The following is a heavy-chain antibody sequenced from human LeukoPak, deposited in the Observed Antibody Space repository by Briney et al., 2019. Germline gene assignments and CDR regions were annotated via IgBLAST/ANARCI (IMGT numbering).Heavy chain of an antibody. CDR3: AKVTGRYCSSTSCSRWFDP. V-gene: IGHV3-23*01. CDR2: ISGSGGST. D-gene: IGHD2-2*01. CDR1: GFTFSSYA. J-gene: IGHJ5*02. Sequence: GGSLTLSCAASGFTFSSYAMSWVRQAPGKGLEWVSAISGSGGSTYYADSVKGRFTLSRDNSKNTLYLQMNSLRAEDTAVYYCAKVTGRYCSSTSCSRWFDPWGQGTLVTVSS.